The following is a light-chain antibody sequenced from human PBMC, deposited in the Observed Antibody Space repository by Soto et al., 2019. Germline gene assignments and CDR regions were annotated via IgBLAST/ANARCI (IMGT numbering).Light chain of an antibody. CDR2: AAS. CDR3: EESYSVPLFT. J-gene: IGKJ3*01. V-gene: IGKV1-39*01. Sequence: DLEMTLSPLSLSASIGDSVTITCRASQNIGTYLNWFQQKPGKAPKLLIYAASNLQSGVPSRFSGSGSGTDFTLIISGLQPDDFATYFCEESYSVPLFTFGPGTKVDVK. CDR1: QNIGTY.